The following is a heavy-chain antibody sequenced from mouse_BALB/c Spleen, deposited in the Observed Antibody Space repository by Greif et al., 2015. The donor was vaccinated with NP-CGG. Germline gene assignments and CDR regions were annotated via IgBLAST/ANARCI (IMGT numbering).Heavy chain of an antibody. V-gene: IGHV7-3*02. CDR3: ARTYGNYFDY. J-gene: IGHJ2*01. Sequence: EVQLQESGGGLVQPGGSLRLPCATSGFTFTDYYMSWVRQPPGKALEWLGFIRNKANGYTTEYSASVKGRFTISRDNSQSILYLQMNTLRAEDSATYYCARTYGNYFDYWGQGTTLTVSS. CDR1: GFTFTDYY. D-gene: IGHD2-1*01. CDR2: IRNKANGYTT.